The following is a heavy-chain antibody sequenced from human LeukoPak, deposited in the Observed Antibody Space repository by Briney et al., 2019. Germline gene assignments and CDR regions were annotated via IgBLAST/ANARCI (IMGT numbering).Heavy chain of an antibody. CDR2: IYYSGST. D-gene: IGHD1-1*01. J-gene: IGHJ4*02. CDR3: ARGTTGVNFDY. Sequence: SDTLSLTCTVSGGSISSYYWSCIRQPPGKGLEWVGCIYYSGSTNYNPSLKSRVTISVDTSKNQFSLKLSSVTAADTAVYYCARGTTGVNFDYWGQGTLVTVSS. CDR1: GGSISSYY. V-gene: IGHV4-59*08.